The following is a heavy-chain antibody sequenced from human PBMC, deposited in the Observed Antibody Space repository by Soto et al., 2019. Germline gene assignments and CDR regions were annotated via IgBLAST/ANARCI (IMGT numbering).Heavy chain of an antibody. CDR3: ARAPAPDEWELLPFYYYGMDV. Sequence: SETLSLTCAVYGGSFSGYYWSWIRQPPGKGLEWIGEINHSGSTNYNPSLKSRVTISVDTSKNQFSLKLSSVTAADTAVYYCARAPAPDEWELLPFYYYGMDVWGQGTTVTVSS. CDR1: GGSFSGYY. J-gene: IGHJ6*02. CDR2: INHSGST. V-gene: IGHV4-34*01. D-gene: IGHD1-26*01.